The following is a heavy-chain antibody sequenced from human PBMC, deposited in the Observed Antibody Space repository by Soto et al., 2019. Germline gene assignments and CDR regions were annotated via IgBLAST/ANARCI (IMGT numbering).Heavy chain of an antibody. CDR3: ARGSSWYSGSGPGYFDY. D-gene: IGHD6-13*01. V-gene: IGHV4-30-4*01. CDR2: IYYSGST. J-gene: IGHJ4*02. CDR1: GGSISSGDYY. Sequence: SETLSLTCTVSGGSISSGDYYWSWIRQPPGKGLEWIGYIYYSGSTYYNPSLKSRVTISVDTSKNQFSLKLSSVTAADTAVYYCARGSSWYSGSGPGYFDYWGQGTLVTVSS.